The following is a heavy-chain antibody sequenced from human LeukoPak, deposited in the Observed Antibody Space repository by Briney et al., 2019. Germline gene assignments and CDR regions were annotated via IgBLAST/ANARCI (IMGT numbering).Heavy chain of an antibody. CDR3: ARHISGWYGGFDR. CDR2: IYYSGST. V-gene: IGHV4-39*01. CDR1: GGSISSSSYD. D-gene: IGHD6-19*01. J-gene: IGHJ5*02. Sequence: PSETLSLTCTVSGGSISSSSYDWGWIRQPPGKGLEWIGSIYYSGSTYYNPSLKSRVTISVDTSKNQFSLKLSSVTATDTAVYYCARHISGWYGGFDRWGQGTLVTVSS.